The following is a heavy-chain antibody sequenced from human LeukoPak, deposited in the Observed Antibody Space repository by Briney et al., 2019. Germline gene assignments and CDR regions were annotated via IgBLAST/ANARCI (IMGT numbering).Heavy chain of an antibody. CDR1: GFILSSQA. CDR3: ARDPGFLQQLGTQFDY. Sequence: PGGSLRPSCGASGFILSSQAMHWVRQAPGKGLEWVAVILSDGNNKYYADSVKGRFTLSRDNSKNTLYLQMNSLRPEDTAVYYCARDPGFLQQLGTQFDYWGQGTLVTVSS. CDR2: ILSDGNNK. V-gene: IGHV3-30-3*01. J-gene: IGHJ4*02. D-gene: IGHD6-13*01.